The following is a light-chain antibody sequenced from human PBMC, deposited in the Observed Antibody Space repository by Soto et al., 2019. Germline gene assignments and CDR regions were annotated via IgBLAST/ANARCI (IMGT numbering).Light chain of an antibody. Sequence: EIVLTQSPATLSLSPGERATLSCRASQSVSSYLAWYQQKPGQAPRLLLYDASNGATGIPARFSGSGSGTDFPLTISSLEPEDFAVYYCQQRSNWPPTFGGGTQVEIK. CDR2: DAS. J-gene: IGKJ4*01. CDR1: QSVSSY. CDR3: QQRSNWPPT. V-gene: IGKV3-11*01.